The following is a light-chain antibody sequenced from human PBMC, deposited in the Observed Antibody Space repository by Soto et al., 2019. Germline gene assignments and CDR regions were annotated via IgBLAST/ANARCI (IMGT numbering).Light chain of an antibody. CDR2: DVS. J-gene: IGLJ1*01. CDR3: DSYTSSGSYV. Sequence: QSALTQPASVSGSPGQSIAISCTGTGSDVGGYRYVSWYQQHPGKAPKLIIYDVSNRPSGVSDRFSGSKSGNTASLTISGLQSEDEADYYCDSYTSSGSYVFGTGTKLTVL. V-gene: IGLV2-14*01. CDR1: GSDVGGYRY.